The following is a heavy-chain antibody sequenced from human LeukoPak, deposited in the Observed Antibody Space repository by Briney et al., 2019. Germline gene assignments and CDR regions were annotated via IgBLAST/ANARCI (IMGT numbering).Heavy chain of an antibody. Sequence: GGSLRLSCAASGFTFSSYSMNWVRQAPGKGLEWVSYISSSSSTIYYADSVKGRFTISRDNAKNSLYLQMNSLRAEDTAVYYCARRVVISGMDVWGQGTTVTVSS. CDR1: GFTFSSYS. V-gene: IGHV3-48*01. J-gene: IGHJ6*02. CDR2: ISSSSSTI. D-gene: IGHD3-3*01. CDR3: ARRVVISGMDV.